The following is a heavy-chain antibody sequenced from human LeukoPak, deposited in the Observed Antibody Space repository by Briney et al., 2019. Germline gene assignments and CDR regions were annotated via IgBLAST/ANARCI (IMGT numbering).Heavy chain of an antibody. V-gene: IGHV3-74*01. D-gene: IGHD3-16*02. Sequence: GGSLRLSCAASGFTFSSYWMHWVRQAPGKGLVWVSRINSDGSSTSYADSVKGRFTISRDNAKNTLHLQMSSLRVEDTAVYYCARWGVWGSHRPIDHWGQGTLVTVSS. CDR1: GFTFSSYW. J-gene: IGHJ4*02. CDR2: INSDGSST. CDR3: ARWGVWGSHRPIDH.